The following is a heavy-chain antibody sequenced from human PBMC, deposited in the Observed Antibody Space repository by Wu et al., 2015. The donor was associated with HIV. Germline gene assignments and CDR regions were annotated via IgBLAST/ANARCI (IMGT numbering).Heavy chain of an antibody. Sequence: QVQLVQSGAEVKKPGSSVRVSCKASGGTFSNYAINWVRQAPGQGLEWMGWMNPNSGNTGYAQKFHGRVTMTRNTSISTAYMELSSLRSEDTAVYYCARGLVFYRRVYGMDVWGQGTTVTVSS. J-gene: IGHJ6*02. D-gene: IGHD6-6*01. CDR1: GGTFSNYA. CDR3: ARGLVFYRRVYGMDV. CDR2: MNPNSGNT. V-gene: IGHV1-8*02.